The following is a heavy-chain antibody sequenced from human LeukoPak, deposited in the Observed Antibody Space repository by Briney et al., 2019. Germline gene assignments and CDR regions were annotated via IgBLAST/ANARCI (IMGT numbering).Heavy chain of an antibody. CDR2: INHSGST. J-gene: IGHJ5*02. CDR1: GGSFRGYY. V-gene: IGHV4-34*01. CDR3: ARGWVGTPTLPSAISDWFDP. D-gene: IGHD2-2*01. Sequence: SETLSLTCAVYGGSFRGYYWSWIRQPPGKGLEWIGEINHSGSTNYNPSLKSRVTISVDTSKNQFSLKLSSVTAADTAVYYCARGWVGTPTLPSAISDWFDPWGQGTLVTVSS.